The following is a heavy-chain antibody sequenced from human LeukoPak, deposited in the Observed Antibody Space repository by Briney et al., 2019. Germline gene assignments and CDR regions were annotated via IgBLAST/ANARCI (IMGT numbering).Heavy chain of an antibody. CDR1: GGSISSYY. CDR3: ARLLGFYYYGMDV. J-gene: IGHJ6*02. D-gene: IGHD2-15*01. Sequence: SETLSLTFTVSGGSISSYYWSWIRQPPGKGLEWIGYIYYSGSTNYNPSLKSRVTISVDTSKNQFSLKLSSVTAADTAVYYCARLLGFYYYGMDVWGQGTTVTVSS. CDR2: IYYSGST. V-gene: IGHV4-59*01.